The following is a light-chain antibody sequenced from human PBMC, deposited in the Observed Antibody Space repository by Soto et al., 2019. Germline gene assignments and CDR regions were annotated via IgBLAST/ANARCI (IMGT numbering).Light chain of an antibody. CDR1: SSNIGNNA. CDR2: YDD. Sequence: VLTQPPSVSEAPRQRVTISCSGSSSNIGNNAVNWYQQLPGKAPKLLIYYDDLLPSGVSDRFSGSKSGTSASLAISGLQSEDEADYYCAAWDDSLNGHVFGTGTKVTVL. CDR3: AAWDDSLNGHV. V-gene: IGLV1-36*01. J-gene: IGLJ1*01.